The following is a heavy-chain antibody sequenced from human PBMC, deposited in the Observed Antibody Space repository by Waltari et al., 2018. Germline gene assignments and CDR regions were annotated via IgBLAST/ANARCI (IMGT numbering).Heavy chain of an antibody. CDR1: GYRFPSHW. J-gene: IGHJ4*02. CDR2: IDPSDSFR. V-gene: IGHV5-10-1*01. D-gene: IGHD2-2*01. CDR3: VRHRTTYPLEIDY. Sequence: VQLVQPGAVVQKPEEPLRIPCEVSGYRFPSHWISWVRQLPGTGLEWVGRIDPSDSFRNYGPAFEGHVTISVDQSLRTAYLQWDSLKASDTAIYYCVRHRTTYPLEIDYWGQGTLVTVSS.